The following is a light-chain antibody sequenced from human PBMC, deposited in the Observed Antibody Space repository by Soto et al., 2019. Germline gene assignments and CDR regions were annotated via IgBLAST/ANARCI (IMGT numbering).Light chain of an antibody. Sequence: EIVLTQSPGTLSLSPGERATLSCRASQSVSSSYLAWYQQKPGQAPRLLIYRTSNRATGIPATFSGSGSGTQFTLTISSLQSEDFAVYYCQQYNNWPAITFGQGTRLEIK. CDR2: RTS. CDR3: QQYNNWPAIT. V-gene: IGKV3D-15*01. J-gene: IGKJ5*01. CDR1: QSVSSSY.